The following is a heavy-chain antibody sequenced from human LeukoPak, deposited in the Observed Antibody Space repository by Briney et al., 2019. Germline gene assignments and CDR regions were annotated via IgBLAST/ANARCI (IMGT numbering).Heavy chain of an antibody. CDR2: MNPNSGNT. CDR1: GYTFTSYD. CDR3: ARAFEDIVVVPAANDY. J-gene: IGHJ4*02. D-gene: IGHD2-2*01. V-gene: IGHV1-8*01. Sequence: PAASVKVSCKASGYTFTSYDINWVRQAPGQGLEWMGWMNPNSGNTGYAQKFQGRVTMTRNTSISTTYMDLSSLRSEDTAVYYCARAFEDIVVVPAANDYWGQGTLVTVSS.